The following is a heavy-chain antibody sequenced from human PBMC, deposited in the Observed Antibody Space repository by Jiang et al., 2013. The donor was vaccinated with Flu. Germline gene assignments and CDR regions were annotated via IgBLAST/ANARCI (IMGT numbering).Heavy chain of an antibody. D-gene: IGHD1-26*01. V-gene: IGHV2-5*02. CDR3: ALLQGWVDPYYFDY. J-gene: IGHJ4*02. Sequence: IYWDDDKRYSPSLKSRLTITKDTSKNQVVLTMTNMDPVDTATYYCALLQGWVDPYYFDYWGQGTLVTVSS. CDR2: IYWDDDK.